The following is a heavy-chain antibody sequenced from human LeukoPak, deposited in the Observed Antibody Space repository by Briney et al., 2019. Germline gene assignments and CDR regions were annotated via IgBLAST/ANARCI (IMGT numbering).Heavy chain of an antibody. CDR2: ISGGAGST. CDR1: GFTFSSYA. Sequence: GGSLRLSCAAPGFTFSSYAMSWVRQAPGKGLEWVSTISGGAGSTYYADSVRGRFTFSRDNSKNTLYLQMNSLRAEDTAVYYCAKRGLVGAREYYFDYWGQGTLVTVSS. CDR3: AKRGLVGAREYYFDY. V-gene: IGHV3-23*01. D-gene: IGHD1-26*01. J-gene: IGHJ4*02.